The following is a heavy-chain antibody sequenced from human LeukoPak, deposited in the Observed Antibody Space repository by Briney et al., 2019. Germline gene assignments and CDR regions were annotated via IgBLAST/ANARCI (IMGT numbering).Heavy chain of an antibody. J-gene: IGHJ4*02. CDR2: ISGSGGST. CDR1: GFTFSSYA. CDR3: AKDTGRAHDYCTNGVCSTGGNFDY. D-gene: IGHD2-8*01. Sequence: GGSLRLSCAASGFTFSSYAMSWVRQAPGKGLEWVSAISGSGGSTYYADSVKGRFTISRDNSKNTLYLQMNSLRAEDTAVYYCAKDTGRAHDYCTNGVCSTGGNFDYWGQGTLVTVSS. V-gene: IGHV3-23*01.